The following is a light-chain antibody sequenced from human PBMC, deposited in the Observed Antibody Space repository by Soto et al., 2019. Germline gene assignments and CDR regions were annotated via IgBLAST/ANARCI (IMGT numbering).Light chain of an antibody. CDR1: QSLVHSDGTTY. J-gene: IGKJ1*01. Sequence: DVVTTQSPLSLPITLGRPASISCRASQSLVHSDGTTYLNWFQQRPGQSPRRLIYKVANRDSGVPDRFSGSGSGSDFTLKISRVEAEDVGVYYCMQSTHWPWTFGQGTKVEIK. CDR3: MQSTHWPWT. V-gene: IGKV2-30*02. CDR2: KVA.